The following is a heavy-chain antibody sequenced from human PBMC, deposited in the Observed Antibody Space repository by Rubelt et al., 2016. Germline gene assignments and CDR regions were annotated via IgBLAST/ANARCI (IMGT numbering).Heavy chain of an antibody. J-gene: IGHJ4*02. CDR3: ARDSSDTFDY. D-gene: IGHD6-25*01. Sequence: QVQLVQSGAEVKKPGSSVKVSCKASGGTFSSYAISWVRQAPGQGLEWMGRLIPILVMANYARTSKGRGMIMADRATITAYMELSSLRSEYTAVYYCARDSSDTFDYWSQGTLVTVSS. CDR2: LIPILVMA. V-gene: IGHV1-69*04. CDR1: GGTFSSYA.